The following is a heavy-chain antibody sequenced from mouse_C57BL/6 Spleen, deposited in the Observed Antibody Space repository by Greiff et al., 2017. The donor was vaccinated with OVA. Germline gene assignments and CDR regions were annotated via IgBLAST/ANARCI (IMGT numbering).Heavy chain of an antibody. CDR3: ARHEGGGYYSNYDWYFDV. J-gene: IGHJ1*03. CDR2: FYPGSGSI. D-gene: IGHD2-5*01. Sequence: VQLQQSGAELVKPGASVKLSCKASGYTFTEYTIHWVKQRSGQGLEWIGWFYPGSGSIKYNEKFKDKATLTADKSSSTVYMELSRLTSEDSAVYFCARHEGGGYYSNYDWYFDVWGTGTTVTVSS. V-gene: IGHV1-62-2*01. CDR1: GYTFTEYT.